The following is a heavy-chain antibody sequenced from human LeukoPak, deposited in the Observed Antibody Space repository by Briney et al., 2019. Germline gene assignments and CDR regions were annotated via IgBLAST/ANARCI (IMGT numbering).Heavy chain of an antibody. Sequence: ASVKVSCKASGYTFTGYYMHWVRQAPGQGLDWMGWINPNSGGTNYAQKFQGRVTMTRDTSIGTAYMELSRLRSDDTAVYYCARGYSTIFGVVTPFDYWGQGTPVTVSS. CDR3: ARGYSTIFGVVTPFDY. D-gene: IGHD3-3*01. J-gene: IGHJ4*02. CDR2: INPNSGGT. CDR1: GYTFTGYY. V-gene: IGHV1-2*02.